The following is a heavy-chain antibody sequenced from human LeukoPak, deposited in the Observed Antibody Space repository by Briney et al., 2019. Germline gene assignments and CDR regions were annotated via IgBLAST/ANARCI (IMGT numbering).Heavy chain of an antibody. V-gene: IGHV3-23*01. CDR2: IRGSGGTT. Sequence: GGSLRLSCAVSGITLSNYAMSWVRQLPGKGLEWVAGIRGSGGTTNYADSVRGRFTISRDNSKNTLYLQMSSLRAEDTAVYFCAKRGVVIRVILVGFHKEAYYFDSWGQGALVSV. CDR3: AKRGVVIRVILVGFHKEAYYFDS. J-gene: IGHJ4*02. CDR1: GITLSNYA. D-gene: IGHD3-22*01.